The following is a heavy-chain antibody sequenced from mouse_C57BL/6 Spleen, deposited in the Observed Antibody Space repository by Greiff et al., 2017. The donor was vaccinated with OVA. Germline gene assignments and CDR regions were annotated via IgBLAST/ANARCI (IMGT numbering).Heavy chain of an antibody. D-gene: IGHD2-4*01. CDR1: GFSLTSYG. CDR3: ATFYYDYDGFAY. CDR2: ICGGGST. Sequence: VQLVESGPGLVQPSQCLSITCTVSGFSLTSYGVHWVRQSPGKGLEWLGVICGGGSTDYNAAFMPRLSITKDNSKSQVFFKMNSLQADDTAIYYCATFYYDYDGFAYWGQGTLVTVSA. J-gene: IGHJ3*01. V-gene: IGHV2-5*01.